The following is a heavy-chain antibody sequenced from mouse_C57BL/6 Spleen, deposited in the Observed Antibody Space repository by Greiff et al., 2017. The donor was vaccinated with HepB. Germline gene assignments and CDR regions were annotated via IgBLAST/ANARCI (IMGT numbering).Heavy chain of an antibody. J-gene: IGHJ4*01. V-gene: IGHV2-2*01. CDR3: ASYSNYGGYAMDY. Sequence: QVHVKQSGPGLVQPSQSLSITCTVSGFSLTSYGVHWVRQSPGKGLEWLGVIWSGGSTDYNAAFISRLSISKDNSKSQVFFKMNSLQADDTAIYYCASYSNYGGYAMDYWGQGTSVTVSS. D-gene: IGHD2-5*01. CDR2: IWSGGST. CDR1: GFSLTSYG.